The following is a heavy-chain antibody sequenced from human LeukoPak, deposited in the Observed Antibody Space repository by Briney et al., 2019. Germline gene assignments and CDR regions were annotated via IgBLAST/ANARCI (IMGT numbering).Heavy chain of an antibody. D-gene: IGHD5-18*01. CDR3: AKDGRRGYSYGRGFDY. J-gene: IGHJ4*02. V-gene: IGHV3-9*03. CDR2: ISWNSGSI. CDR1: GFTFDDYA. Sequence: PGGSLRLSCAASGFTFDDYAMHWVRQAPGKGLEWVSGISWNSGSIGYADSVKGRFTISRDNAKNSLYLQMNSVRAEDMALYYCAKDGRRGYSYGRGFDYWGQGTLVTVSS.